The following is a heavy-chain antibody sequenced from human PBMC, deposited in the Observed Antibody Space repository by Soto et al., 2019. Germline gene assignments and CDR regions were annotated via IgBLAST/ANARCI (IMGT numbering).Heavy chain of an antibody. J-gene: IGHJ4*02. CDR1: GDSVSSNSAA. CDR2: TYYRSKWYN. D-gene: IGHD6-13*01. V-gene: IGHV6-1*01. Sequence: SQTLSLTCAISGDSVSSNSAAWNWIRQPPSRGLEWLGRTYYRSKWYNDYAVSVKSRITINPDTSKNQFSLQLNSVTPEDTAVYYCARDGPPYSSSWYYFDYWGQGTLVTVSS. CDR3: ARDGPPYSSSWYYFDY.